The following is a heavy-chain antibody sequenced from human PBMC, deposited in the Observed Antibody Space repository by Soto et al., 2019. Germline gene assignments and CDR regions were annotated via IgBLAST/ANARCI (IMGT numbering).Heavy chain of an antibody. V-gene: IGHV4-34*01. CDR3: ARGEAYRNYPAR. D-gene: IGHD4-4*01. CDR1: GVSLSGYY. CDR2: INPSGGT. J-gene: IGHJ4*02. Sequence: QMQLQQWGAGLLKPSETLSLTCGVYGVSLSGYYWTWIRQPPGKGLEWIGEINPSGGTKYNPSLKSRFSISVDTSKNHFSRKRSSVTAADTAVYYCARGEAYRNYPARWGQGTLVTVSS.